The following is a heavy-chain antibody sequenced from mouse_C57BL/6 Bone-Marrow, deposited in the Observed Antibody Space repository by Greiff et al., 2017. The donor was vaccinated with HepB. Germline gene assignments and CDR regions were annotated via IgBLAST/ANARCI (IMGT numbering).Heavy chain of an antibody. CDR2: IDPSDSYT. CDR3: ARWKEPTGLDY. V-gene: IGHV1-59*01. CDR1: GYTFTSYW. J-gene: IGHJ2*01. Sequence: VQLQQPGAELVRPGTSVKLSCKASGYTFTSYWMHWVKQRPGQGLEWIGVIDPSDSYTNYNQKFKGQATLTVDTSSSTAYMQLSSLTSEDSAVYYCARWKEPTGLDYWGQGTTLTVSS. D-gene: IGHD4-1*02.